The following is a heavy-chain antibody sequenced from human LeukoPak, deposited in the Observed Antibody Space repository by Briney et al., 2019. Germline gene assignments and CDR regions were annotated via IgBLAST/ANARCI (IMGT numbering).Heavy chain of an antibody. CDR3: AIDQDAYSSGWYGVFDY. CDR2: IKPDGSEK. Sequence: GGSLRLSCAASGFDFTTFWMSCVRLAPAKGLEWVANIKPDGSEKNYVDSVKGRFTISRDNAKNSLSLQMNSLRAEDTAVYYCAIDQDAYSSGWYGVFDYWGQGTLVTVSS. V-gene: IGHV3-7*05. J-gene: IGHJ4*02. CDR1: GFDFTTFW. D-gene: IGHD6-19*01.